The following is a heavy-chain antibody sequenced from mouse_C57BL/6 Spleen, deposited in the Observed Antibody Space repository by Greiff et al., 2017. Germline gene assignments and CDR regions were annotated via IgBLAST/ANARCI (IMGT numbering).Heavy chain of an antibody. D-gene: IGHD2-5*01. Sequence: EVQLQESGPGLVKPSQSLSLTCSVTGYSITSGYYWNWIRQFPGNKLEWMGYISYDGSNNYNPSLKNRISITRDTSKNQFFLKLNSVTTEDTATYYCARDHYSNYEGFAYWGQGTLVTVSA. J-gene: IGHJ3*01. V-gene: IGHV3-6*01. CDR1: GYSITSGYY. CDR2: ISYDGSN. CDR3: ARDHYSNYEGFAY.